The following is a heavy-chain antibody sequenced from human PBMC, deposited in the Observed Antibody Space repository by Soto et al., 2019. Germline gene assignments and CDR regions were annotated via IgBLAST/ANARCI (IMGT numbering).Heavy chain of an antibody. CDR1: GITISNYP. J-gene: IGHJ4*02. CDR3: VNDDGGYPSTEPH. Sequence: EVRLVESGGGLVQPGGSLRLSCAASGITISNYPMSWVRQAPGKGLDWVSGISGSGDTTYYADSAKGRFTISKDISKNSLCLQLDSLRGEASAFYFGVNDDGGYPSTEPHWGQGTLVTVSP. D-gene: IGHD4-17*01. CDR2: ISGSGDTT. V-gene: IGHV3-23*04.